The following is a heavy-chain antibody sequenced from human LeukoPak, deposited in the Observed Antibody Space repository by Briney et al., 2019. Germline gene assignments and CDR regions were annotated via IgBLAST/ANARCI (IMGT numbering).Heavy chain of an antibody. CDR2: ISSSSSYI. J-gene: IGHJ4*02. CDR3: AKDRGDSITMIRGSPPDY. V-gene: IGHV3-21*01. CDR1: RFTFSSYS. D-gene: IGHD3-22*01. Sequence: GGSLRLSCAGSRFTFSSYSMNWVRQAPGKGLEWVSSISSSSSYIYYADSVKGRFTISRDNSKNTLYLQMNSLRAEDTAVYYCAKDRGDSITMIRGSPPDYWGQGTLVTVSS.